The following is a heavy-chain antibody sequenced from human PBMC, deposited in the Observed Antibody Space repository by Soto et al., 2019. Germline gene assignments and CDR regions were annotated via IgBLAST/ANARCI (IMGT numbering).Heavy chain of an antibody. J-gene: IGHJ4*02. CDR1: GGSISSYY. V-gene: IGHV4-59*01. Sequence: QVQLQESGPGLVKPSETLSLTCTVSGGSISSYYWSWIRQPPGKGLEWIGYIYYSGSTNYNPSRKRRVTISVDTSKNQFSLKLSSVTAADTAVYYCARWDSSFDYWGQGTLVTVSS. D-gene: IGHD6-13*01. CDR2: IYYSGST. CDR3: ARWDSSFDY.